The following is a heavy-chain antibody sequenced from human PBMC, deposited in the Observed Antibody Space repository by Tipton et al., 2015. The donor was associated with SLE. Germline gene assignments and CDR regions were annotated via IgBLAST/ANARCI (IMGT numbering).Heavy chain of an antibody. CDR3: ARDWGSVYGMDV. CDR1: GGSISSSSYY. D-gene: IGHD3-16*01. V-gene: IGHV4-39*07. J-gene: IGHJ6*02. CDR2: IYYSGST. Sequence: TLSLTCTVSGGSISSSSYYWGWIRQPPGKGLEWIGSIYYSGSTYYNPSLKSRVTISVDTSKNQFSLKLSSVTAADTAVYYCARDWGSVYGMDVWDQGP.